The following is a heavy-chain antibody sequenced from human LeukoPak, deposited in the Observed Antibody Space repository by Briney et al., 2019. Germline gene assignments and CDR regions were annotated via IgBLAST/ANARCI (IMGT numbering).Heavy chain of an antibody. J-gene: IGHJ6*03. CDR3: ARDSSSWYYYYYYMDV. CDR2: ISSSSSYI. CDR1: GFTVSSNY. V-gene: IGHV3-21*01. Sequence: GGSLRLSCAASGFTVSSNYMSWVRQAPGKGLEWVSSISSSSSYIYYADSVKGRFTISRDNAKNSLYLQMNSLRAEDTAVYYCARDSSSWYYYYYYMDVWGKGTTVTISS. D-gene: IGHD6-13*01.